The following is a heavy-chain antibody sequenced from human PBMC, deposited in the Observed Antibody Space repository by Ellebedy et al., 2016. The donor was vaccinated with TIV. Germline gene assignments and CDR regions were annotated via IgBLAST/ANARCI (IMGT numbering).Heavy chain of an antibody. CDR1: GFTFSSYW. CDR2: IHYDGSFT. J-gene: IGHJ6*02. D-gene: IGHD5-12*01. CDR3: TRDRGALDV. V-gene: IGHV3-74*01. Sequence: GESLKISXAASGFTFSSYWMHWVRHVPGKGLEWVSRIHYDGSFTTYADSVKGRFTLSRDNAKNTVYLQMNSLRAEDTAVYYCTRDRGALDVWGQGTTVTVSS.